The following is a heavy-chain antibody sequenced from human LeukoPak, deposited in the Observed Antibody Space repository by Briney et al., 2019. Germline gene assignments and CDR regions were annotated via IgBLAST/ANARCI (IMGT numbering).Heavy chain of an antibody. CDR1: GGSLSGYY. CDR3: ARLSVSMFGVVRNWFDP. V-gene: IGHV4-34*01. J-gene: IGHJ5*02. CDR2: INHRGTT. Sequence: SETLSFTCAVYGGSLSGYYWSWIRQPQGKGLEWLGEINHRGTTKYNPFLMSRVAISLDTSNNQFSLRMNSVTAADTAVYYCARLSVSMFGVVRNWFDPWGQGTLVTVSS. D-gene: IGHD3-3*01.